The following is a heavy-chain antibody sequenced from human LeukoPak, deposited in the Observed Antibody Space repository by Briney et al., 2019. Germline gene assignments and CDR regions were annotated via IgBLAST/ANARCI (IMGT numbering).Heavy chain of an antibody. Sequence: SETLSLTCTVSGGSISSSSYYWGWIRQPPGKGLEWIGSIYYSGSTYYNPSLKSRVTISVDTSKNQFSLKLSSVTAADTAVYYCAREVYSGYDSTPWGMDVWGQGTTVTVSS. J-gene: IGHJ6*02. D-gene: IGHD5-12*01. V-gene: IGHV4-39*07. CDR2: IYYSGST. CDR1: GGSISSSSYY. CDR3: AREVYSGYDSTPWGMDV.